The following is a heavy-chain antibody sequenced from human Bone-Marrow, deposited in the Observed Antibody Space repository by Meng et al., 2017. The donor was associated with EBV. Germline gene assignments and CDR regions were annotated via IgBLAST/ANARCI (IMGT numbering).Heavy chain of an antibody. D-gene: IGHD3-22*01. Sequence: EVQLVESGGGLVQPGGSLRVSCAAAVFTFSSYWMHWVRQAPGKGLVWVSRINSDGSSTSYADSVKGRFTISRDNAKNTLYLQMNSLRAEDTAVYYCARGHYDSSGYYYVVYFDYWGQGTLVTVSS. CDR3: ARGHYDSSGYYYVVYFDY. CDR1: VFTFSSYW. V-gene: IGHV3-74*01. CDR2: INSDGSST. J-gene: IGHJ4*02.